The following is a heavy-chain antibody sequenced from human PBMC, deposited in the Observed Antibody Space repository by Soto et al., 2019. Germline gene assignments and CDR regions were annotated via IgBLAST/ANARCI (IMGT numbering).Heavy chain of an antibody. J-gene: IGHJ6*03. CDR1: GGSFSGYY. Sequence: PSETLSLTCSLYGGSFSGYYWSWIRQPPGKGREWSGEINHSGSTNYNPSLKSRVTIAVATSKNQFSLKLSCVTDADTAVYYCPRGRIAPHWGSPVRYYYYMDVWGKGTRVTVCS. CDR2: INHSGST. V-gene: IGHV4-34*01. D-gene: IGHD2-21*01. CDR3: PRGRIAPHWGSPVRYYYYMDV.